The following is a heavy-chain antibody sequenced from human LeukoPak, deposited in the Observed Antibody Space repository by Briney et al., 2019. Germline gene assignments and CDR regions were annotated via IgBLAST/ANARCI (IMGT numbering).Heavy chain of an antibody. CDR1: GYTFTSYG. J-gene: IGHJ5*02. V-gene: IGHV1-18*04. D-gene: IGHD3-9*01. CDR3: ARVGPNYYDILTGPEWFDP. Sequence: ASVKVSCTASGYTFTSYGISWVRQAPGQGLEWMGWIGAYNGNTNYAQKLQGRVTMTTDTSTSTAYMELRSLRSDDTAVYYCARVGPNYYDILTGPEWFDPWGQGTLVTVSS. CDR2: IGAYNGNT.